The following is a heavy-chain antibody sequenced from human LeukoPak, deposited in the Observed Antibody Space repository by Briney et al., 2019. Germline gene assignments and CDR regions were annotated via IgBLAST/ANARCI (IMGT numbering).Heavy chain of an antibody. CDR2: IKKDGSEK. J-gene: IGHJ5*02. CDR3: VREGGSGWYSGWFDP. Sequence: GGSLRLSCAASGFTFSDYWMSWVRQAPGKGLEWVANIKKDGSEKKYVDSVKGRFTISRDNAENSLHLQMNSLRAEDTAVYYCVREGGSGWYSGWFDPWGQGTLVTVSS. D-gene: IGHD6-19*01. V-gene: IGHV3-7*01. CDR1: GFTFSDYW.